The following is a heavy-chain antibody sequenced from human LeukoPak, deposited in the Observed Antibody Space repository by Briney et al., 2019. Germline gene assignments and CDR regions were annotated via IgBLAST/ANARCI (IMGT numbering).Heavy chain of an antibody. CDR1: GGSINSYY. D-gene: IGHD1-26*01. J-gene: IGHJ4*02. Sequence: SETLSLTCTVSGGSINSYYRSWIRQPPGKGLEWIGYIYYSGSTNYNPSLKSRVTVSVDTSKNQLSLKLSSVTAADTAVYYCGRHGSGIDYWGQGTLVTVSS. CDR2: IYYSGST. V-gene: IGHV4-59*08. CDR3: GRHGSGIDY.